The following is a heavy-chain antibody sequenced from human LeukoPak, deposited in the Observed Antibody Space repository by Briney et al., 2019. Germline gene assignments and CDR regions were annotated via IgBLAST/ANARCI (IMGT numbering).Heavy chain of an antibody. Sequence: SETLSLTCTVSGGSISSNNYYWGWIRQPPGKGLEWIGSLYHTGSAYYNPSLKSRVTISMDVSKNHFSLKLSSVTAADTAVYYCARTYDYVWGSYRSHSFDSWGQGTLVTVSS. CDR3: ARTYDYVWGSYRSHSFDS. CDR2: LYHTGSA. V-gene: IGHV4-39*02. CDR1: GGSISSNNYY. D-gene: IGHD3-16*02. J-gene: IGHJ4*02.